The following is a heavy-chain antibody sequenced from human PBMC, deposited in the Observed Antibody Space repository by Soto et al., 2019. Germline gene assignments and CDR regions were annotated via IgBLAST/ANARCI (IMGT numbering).Heavy chain of an antibody. CDR1: WCSFANYW. CDR2: IYPGDSNT. CDR3: ARHAYDFWSGHPNPRYYYGMDV. V-gene: IGHV5-51*01. J-gene: IGHJ6*02. Sequence: ESLKISWKGSWCSFANYWSGWVSQMPGKGLEWMGIIYPGDSNTRYSPSLQGQVTISVDKSISTAYLQWSSLKATDTAMYYCARHAYDFWSGHPNPRYYYGMDVWGQGTTVTGSS. D-gene: IGHD3-3*01.